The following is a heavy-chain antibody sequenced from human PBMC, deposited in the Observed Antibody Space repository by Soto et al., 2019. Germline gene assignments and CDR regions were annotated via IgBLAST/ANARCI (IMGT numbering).Heavy chain of an antibody. J-gene: IGHJ4*02. CDR1: GFSLSTSGVG. Sequence: SGPTLVNPTQSLTLTCTLSGFSLSTSGVGVGWIRQPPGKALEWLALIYWDDDKRYSPSLKSRLTITKDTSKNQVVLTMTNMDPVDTATYYCAHRPSYCSGGSCYSGFDYWGQGTLVTVSS. V-gene: IGHV2-5*02. CDR3: AHRPSYCSGGSCYSGFDY. D-gene: IGHD2-15*01. CDR2: IYWDDDK.